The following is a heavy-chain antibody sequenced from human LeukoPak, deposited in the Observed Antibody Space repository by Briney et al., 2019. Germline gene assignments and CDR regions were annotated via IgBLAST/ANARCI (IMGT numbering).Heavy chain of an antibody. Sequence: GASVKVSCKSSGYTFTVYYIEWVRQAPAQGLEWMGWINTNSGGKSYAQKFQGRVTMTRDTSITTAYMELSSLRFDDTAVYYCARVFYCSGGICYLNYWGQGTLVTVSS. CDR2: INTNSGGK. J-gene: IGHJ4*02. V-gene: IGHV1-2*02. D-gene: IGHD2-8*02. CDR3: ARVFYCSGGICYLNY. CDR1: GYTFTVYY.